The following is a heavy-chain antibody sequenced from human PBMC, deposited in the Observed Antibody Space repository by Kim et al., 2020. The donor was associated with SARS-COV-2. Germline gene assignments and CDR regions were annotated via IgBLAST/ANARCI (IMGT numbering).Heavy chain of an antibody. D-gene: IGHD3-10*01. CDR1: GDSISSNSAT. CDR3: ARDYYYVSGGHDAFDI. V-gene: IGHV6-1*01. CDR2: TYYRSKWYS. J-gene: IGHJ3*02. Sequence: SQTLSLTCAISGDSISSNSATWNWIRQSPSRGLEWLGRTYYRSKWYSYYAVSVKSRITINPDTSKNQFSLQMSSVTPEDTAVYYCARDYYYVSGGHDAFDIWGQGTMVAVSS.